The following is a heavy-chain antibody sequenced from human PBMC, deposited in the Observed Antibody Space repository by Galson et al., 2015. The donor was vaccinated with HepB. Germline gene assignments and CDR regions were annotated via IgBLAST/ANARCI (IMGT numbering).Heavy chain of an antibody. J-gene: IGHJ4*02. CDR2: IRQVGGEI. CDR3: ARGRSFGSGNYHTFDF. Sequence: SLRLSCAASGFTFSSFCMSWVRQAPGKWLEWVANIRQVGGEIFYVDSVKGRFTISRDNAKNTVYLQMDSLRAEDTAVYYCARGRSFGSGNYHTFDFWGQGALVTVSS. D-gene: IGHD3-10*01. CDR1: GFTFSSFC. V-gene: IGHV3-7*01.